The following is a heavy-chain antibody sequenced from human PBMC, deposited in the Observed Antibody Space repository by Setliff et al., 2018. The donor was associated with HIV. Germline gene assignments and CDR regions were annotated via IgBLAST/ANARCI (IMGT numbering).Heavy chain of an antibody. J-gene: IGHJ6*03. Sequence: SETLSLTCTVSGGPMSSHYWSWIRQPPGKGLEWIGYIYYTGSTNYNPSLKSRVTISVDTSKTQFSLKLSSVTAADTAVYYCARGSGYDSYYYYYMDVWGKGTTVTVSS. CDR1: GGPMSSHY. CDR3: ARGSGYDSYYYYYMDV. CDR2: IYYTGST. V-gene: IGHV4-59*11. D-gene: IGHD5-12*01.